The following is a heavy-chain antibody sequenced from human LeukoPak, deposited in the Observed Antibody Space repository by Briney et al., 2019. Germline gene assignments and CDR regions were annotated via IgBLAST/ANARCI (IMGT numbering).Heavy chain of an antibody. J-gene: IGHJ3*02. CDR3: AREYSSSSGRAFDI. CDR2: ISSSGSTI. V-gene: IGHV3-48*01. Sequence: GGSLRLSCAASGFTFSSYSMNWVRQAPGKGLEWVSYISSSGSTIYYADSVKGRFTISRDNAKNSLYLQMNSLRAEDTAVYYCAREYSSSSGRAFDIWGQGTMVTVSS. CDR1: GFTFSSYS. D-gene: IGHD6-6*01.